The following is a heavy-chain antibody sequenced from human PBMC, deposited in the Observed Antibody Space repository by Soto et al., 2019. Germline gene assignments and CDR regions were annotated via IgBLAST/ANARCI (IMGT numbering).Heavy chain of an antibody. J-gene: IGHJ4*02. CDR3: ARVGYDILTGYAA. Sequence: GGSLRLSCAASGFTVSSNYMSWVRQAPGKGLEWVSVIYSGGSTYYADSVKGRFTISRHNSKNTLYLQMNSLRAEDTAVYYCARVGYDILTGYAAWGQGTLVTVSS. CDR1: GFTVSSNY. CDR2: IYSGGST. V-gene: IGHV3-53*04. D-gene: IGHD3-9*01.